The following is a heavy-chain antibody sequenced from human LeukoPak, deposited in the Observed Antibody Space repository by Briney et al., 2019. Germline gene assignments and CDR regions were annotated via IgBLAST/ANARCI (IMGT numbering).Heavy chain of an antibody. CDR1: GYTFTSYG. CDR3: ARVISFVYDGYNLLDY. CDR2: ISAYNGNT. Sequence: ASVKVSCKASGYTFTSYGISWVRQAPGQGLEWMGWISAYNGNTNYAQRLQGGVTMTTDTSTSTAYMELRSLRSDDTAVYYCARVISFVYDGYNLLDYWGQGTLVTVSS. J-gene: IGHJ4*02. D-gene: IGHD5-24*01. V-gene: IGHV1-18*01.